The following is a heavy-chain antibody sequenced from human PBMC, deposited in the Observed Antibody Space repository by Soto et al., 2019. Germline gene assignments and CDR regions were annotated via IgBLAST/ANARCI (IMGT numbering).Heavy chain of an antibody. CDR3: ARNRDDYGSGNYYNRIDF. J-gene: IGHJ4*02. Sequence: QVQLVQYGAEVKKPGSSVKVSCKASGGIFSTYAISWLRQAPGQGLEWMGGIIPIFGTPNYAQRFQGRVTITADESTSTAYMELSRLRCEDTAVYYCARNRDDYGSGNYYNRIDFWGQGTLVTVSS. D-gene: IGHD3-10*01. CDR2: IIPIFGTP. CDR1: GGIFSTYA. V-gene: IGHV1-69*01.